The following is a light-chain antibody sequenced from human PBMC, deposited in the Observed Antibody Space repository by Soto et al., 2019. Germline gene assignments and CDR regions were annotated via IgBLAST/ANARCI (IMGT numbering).Light chain of an antibody. CDR2: DAS. Sequence: DIQMTQSPSSLSASVGDRVTITCQASQDITNYLNWYQQKPGKTPKLLYYDASNLETGVPSRFSGSGSGTDFTFTISSLQPEDIATYYCQQCDRLPYTFGQGTKLEIK. CDR1: QDITNY. V-gene: IGKV1-33*01. J-gene: IGKJ2*01. CDR3: QQCDRLPYT.